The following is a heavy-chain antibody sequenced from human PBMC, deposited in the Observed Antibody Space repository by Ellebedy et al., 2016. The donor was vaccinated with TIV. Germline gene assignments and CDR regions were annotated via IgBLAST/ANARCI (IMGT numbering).Heavy chain of an antibody. D-gene: IGHD5-18*01. CDR1: GFTFSSYA. CDR2: ISGSGGST. Sequence: GESLKISCAASGFTFSSYAMSWVRQAPGKGLEWVSAISGSGGSTYYADSVNGRFTLSRDNSKNTLYLQMNSLRAEDTAVYYCAIRGYSYGYDYWGLGTLVTVSS. V-gene: IGHV3-23*01. J-gene: IGHJ4*02. CDR3: AIRGYSYGYDY.